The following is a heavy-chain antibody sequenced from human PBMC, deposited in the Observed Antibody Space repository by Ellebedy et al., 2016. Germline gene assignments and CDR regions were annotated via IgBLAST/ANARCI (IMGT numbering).Heavy chain of an antibody. V-gene: IGHV4-34*01. J-gene: IGHJ4*02. Sequence: TWVRQPPGKGLEWIGEINHSGSTNYNPSLKSRVTISVDTSKNQFFLKLSSVTAADTAVYYCASRRWLQFFGYWGQGTLVTVSS. CDR3: ASRRWLQFFGY. CDR2: INHSGST. D-gene: IGHD5-24*01.